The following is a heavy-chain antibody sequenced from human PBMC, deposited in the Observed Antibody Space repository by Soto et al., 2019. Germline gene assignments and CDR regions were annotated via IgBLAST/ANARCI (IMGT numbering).Heavy chain of an antibody. CDR3: ARVSGTNPSDPRIAAAGTNLWGYFDY. J-gene: IGHJ4*02. Sequence: SETLSLTCAVYGGSFSGYYWSWIRQPPGKGLEWIGEINHSGSTNYNPSLKSRVTISVDTSKNQFSLKLSSVTAADTAVYYCARVSGTNPSDPRIAAAGTNLWGYFDYWGQGTLVTVSS. CDR2: INHSGST. V-gene: IGHV4-34*01. D-gene: IGHD6-13*01. CDR1: GGSFSGYY.